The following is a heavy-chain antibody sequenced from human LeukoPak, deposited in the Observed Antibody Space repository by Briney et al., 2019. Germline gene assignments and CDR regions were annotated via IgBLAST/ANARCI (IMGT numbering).Heavy chain of an antibody. V-gene: IGHV4-34*01. CDR2: INHSGST. Sequence: SETLSLTCAVYGGSFSGYYWSWIRQPPGKGLEWIGEINHSGSTNYNPSLESRVTISVDTSKNQFSLKLSSVTAADTAVYYCASSGVMTRYFDYWGQGTLVTVSS. D-gene: IGHD3-16*01. J-gene: IGHJ4*02. CDR1: GGSFSGYY. CDR3: ASSGVMTRYFDY.